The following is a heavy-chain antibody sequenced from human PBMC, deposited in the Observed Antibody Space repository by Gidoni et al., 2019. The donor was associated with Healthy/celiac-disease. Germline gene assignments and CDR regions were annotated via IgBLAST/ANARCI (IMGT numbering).Heavy chain of an antibody. CDR3: ARALPQFGDAYGMDV. Sequence: EVQLVESGGGLVQPGGSLRLPCAASGFPFSSYDMHWVRQATGKGLEWVSAIGTAGDTYYPGSVKGRFTISRENAKNSLYLQMNSLRAGDTAVYYCARALPQFGDAYGMDVWGQGTTVTVSS. J-gene: IGHJ6*02. D-gene: IGHD3-10*01. V-gene: IGHV3-13*04. CDR2: IGTAGDT. CDR1: GFPFSSYD.